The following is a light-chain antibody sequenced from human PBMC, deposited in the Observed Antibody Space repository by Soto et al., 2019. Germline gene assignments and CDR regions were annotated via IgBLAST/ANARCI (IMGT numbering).Light chain of an antibody. J-gene: IGKJ4*01. CDR1: QSVSYN. Sequence: EIVMTQSPATLSVSPGETATLSCRASQSVSYNLAWYQQKPGQGPRLLIYGAFTRAPGIPARFSGSGSGTDFTITISSLQSEDFAVYYCQQYKNWPPLTFGGGIKVEIK. CDR3: QQYKNWPPLT. CDR2: GAF. V-gene: IGKV3-15*01.